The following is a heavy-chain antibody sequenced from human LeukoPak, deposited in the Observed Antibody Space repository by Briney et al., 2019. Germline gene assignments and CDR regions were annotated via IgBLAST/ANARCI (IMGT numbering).Heavy chain of an antibody. Sequence: ASVKVSCKASGYTFTSYDINWVRQATGQRLEWMGWMNPNSGGTGYAQKFQGRVTITRNTSISTAYMELSGLRSEDTAVYYCARGRSTGYPYYFEYWGQGTLVTVSS. J-gene: IGHJ4*02. D-gene: IGHD5-12*01. CDR3: ARGRSTGYPYYFEY. CDR2: MNPNSGGT. CDR1: GYTFTSYD. V-gene: IGHV1-8*03.